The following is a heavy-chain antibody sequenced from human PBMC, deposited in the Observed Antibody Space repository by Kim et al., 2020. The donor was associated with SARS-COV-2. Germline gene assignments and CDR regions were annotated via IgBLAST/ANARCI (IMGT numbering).Heavy chain of an antibody. J-gene: IGHJ4*02. CDR3: TTDLNSGWPY. D-gene: IGHD6-19*01. CDR2: TT. V-gene: IGHV3-15*01. Sequence: TTDYAAPVKGKFTISRDDSKNTLYLQMNSLKTEDTAVYYCTTDLNSGWPYWGQGTLVTVSS.